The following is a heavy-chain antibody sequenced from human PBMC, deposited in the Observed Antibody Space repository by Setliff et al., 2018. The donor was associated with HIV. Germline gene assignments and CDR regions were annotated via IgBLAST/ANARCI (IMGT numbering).Heavy chain of an antibody. J-gene: IGHJ4*02. CDR1: GPSINIHY. Sequence: SETLSLTCTVSGPSINIHYWSWIRQSPGKAFEWIGYIYSTSSTNYDPSLQSRVTISMVASRNQFSLKVTSVTAADTAVYYCAKGAGFYGDYTFDHWGQGRQVTVSS. D-gene: IGHD4-17*01. CDR3: AKGAGFYGDYTFDH. CDR2: IYSTSST. V-gene: IGHV4-59*11.